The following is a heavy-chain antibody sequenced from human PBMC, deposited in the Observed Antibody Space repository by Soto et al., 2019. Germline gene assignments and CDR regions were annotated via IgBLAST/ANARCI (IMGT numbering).Heavy chain of an antibody. D-gene: IGHD3-9*01. CDR3: ARDLVYYDILTGYHRVHYGMDV. J-gene: IGHJ6*02. CDR2: IIPIFGTA. V-gene: IGHV1-69*06. CDR1: GCTFSSYA. Sequence: SVKVSCKASGCTFSSYAISWVRQAPGQGREWMGGIIPIFGTANYAQKFQGRVTITADKSTSTAYMELSSLRSEDTAVYYCARDLVYYDILTGYHRVHYGMDVWGQGTTVTVSS.